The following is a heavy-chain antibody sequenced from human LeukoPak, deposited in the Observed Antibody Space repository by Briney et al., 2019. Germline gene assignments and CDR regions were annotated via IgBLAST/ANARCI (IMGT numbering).Heavy chain of an antibody. J-gene: IGHJ4*02. CDR2: IKQDGSTK. CDR3: ARDNGWSADF. CDR1: GFTFSRHW. D-gene: IGHD2-15*01. Sequence: GGSLRLTCAASGFTFSRHWMYWVRQAPGKGLEWVANIKQDGSTKPYVDSVKGRFTISRDNAKNSLFLQMNSLRVEDTAVYYCARDNGWSADFWGQGTLVTVSS. V-gene: IGHV3-7*03.